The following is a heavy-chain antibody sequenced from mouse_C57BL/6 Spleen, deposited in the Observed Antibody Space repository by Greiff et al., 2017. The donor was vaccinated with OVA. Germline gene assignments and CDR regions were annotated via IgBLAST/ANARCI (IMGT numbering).Heavy chain of an antibody. Sequence: EVKLMESGPGLVKPSQSLSLTCSVTGYSITSGYYWNWIRQFPGNKLEWMGYISYDGSNNYNPSLKNRISITRDTSKNQFFLKLNSVTTEDTATYYCAVYYSNYWYFDVWGTGTTVTVSS. CDR3: AVYYSNYWYFDV. D-gene: IGHD2-5*01. J-gene: IGHJ1*03. CDR2: ISYDGSN. CDR1: GYSITSGYY. V-gene: IGHV3-6*01.